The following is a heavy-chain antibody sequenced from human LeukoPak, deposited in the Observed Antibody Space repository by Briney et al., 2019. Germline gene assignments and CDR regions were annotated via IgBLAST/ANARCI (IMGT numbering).Heavy chain of an antibody. V-gene: IGHV4-59*01. CDR2: IYYSGST. CDR3: ARAKYLNWFDP. CDR1: GGPISSYY. J-gene: IGHJ5*02. Sequence: KPSETLSLTCTVSGGPISSYYWSWIRQPPGKGLEWIGYIYYSGSTNYNPSLKSRVTISVDTSKNQFSLKLSSVTAADTAVYYCARAKYLNWFDPWGQGTLVTVSS. D-gene: IGHD2-2*02.